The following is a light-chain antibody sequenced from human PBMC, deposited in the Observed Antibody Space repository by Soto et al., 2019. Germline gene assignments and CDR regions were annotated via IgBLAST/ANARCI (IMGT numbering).Light chain of an antibody. J-gene: IGLJ1*01. V-gene: IGLV2-14*01. Sequence: QSALTQPASVSGSPGQSITISCTGTSSDVGGYNYVSWYQQHPGKAPKLMIYDVSNRPSGVSNRFSGSTSGNTASLTISGLQAEDEADYYCSSYTSSSTYVFGTGTKLTVL. CDR2: DVS. CDR3: SSYTSSSTYV. CDR1: SSDVGGYNY.